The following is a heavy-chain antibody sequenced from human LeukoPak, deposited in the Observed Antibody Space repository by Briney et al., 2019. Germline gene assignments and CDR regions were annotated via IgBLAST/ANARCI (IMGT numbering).Heavy chain of an antibody. D-gene: IGHD3-16*01. CDR3: ASGMQLRVGELFLDTRYDGFDL. Sequence: ASVKVSCKASGYTLTSHYMHWVRQAPGQGLEWMGLISPRGGATTYGQKFQGRVTMTSDTSTSTVYMELSSLRPADTAVYYCASGMQLRVGELFLDTRYDGFDLWGQGTMVTVSS. V-gene: IGHV1-46*01. CDR1: GYTLTSHY. J-gene: IGHJ3*01. CDR2: ISPRGGAT.